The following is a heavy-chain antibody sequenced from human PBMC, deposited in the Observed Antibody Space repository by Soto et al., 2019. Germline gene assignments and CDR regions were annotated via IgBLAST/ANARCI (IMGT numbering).Heavy chain of an antibody. J-gene: IGHJ3*02. CDR2: IWYDGSNK. D-gene: IGHD2-8*01. CDR3: ARDNGAWDGEDAFDI. V-gene: IGHV3-33*01. Sequence: QVQLVESGGGVVQPGRSLRLSCAASGFTFSSYGMHWVRQAPGKGLEWVAVIWYDGSNKYYADSVKGRFTISRDNSKNTLYLQMNSLRAEDTAVYYCARDNGAWDGEDAFDIWGQGTMVTVSS. CDR1: GFTFSSYG.